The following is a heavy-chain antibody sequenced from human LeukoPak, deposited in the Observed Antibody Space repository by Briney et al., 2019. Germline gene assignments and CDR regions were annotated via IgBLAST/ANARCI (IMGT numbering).Heavy chain of an antibody. D-gene: IGHD6-19*01. Sequence: GGSLRLSCAPSGFTFSTYGVHWVRQAPGKGLEGVAFMRYDGTNKYYTDSVKGRFTISRDNSKNTLYLQMNSLRAEDTAVYYCAKEGAVVGPPYYFDYWGQGTLVTVSS. CDR2: MRYDGTNK. J-gene: IGHJ4*02. CDR3: AKEGAVVGPPYYFDY. V-gene: IGHV3-30*02. CDR1: GFTFSTYG.